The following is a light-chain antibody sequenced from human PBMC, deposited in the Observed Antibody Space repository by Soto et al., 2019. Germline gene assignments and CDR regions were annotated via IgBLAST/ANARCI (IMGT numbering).Light chain of an antibody. CDR3: GTWDSGLSAWV. V-gene: IGLV1-51*01. Sequence: QSALTQPPSVSAAPGQKVTISCSGSTSNIGNNYVSWYQQLPGTAPKLLIYDNNKRPSGIPDRFSGSKSGTSATLGITGLQTGDEADYYCGTWDSGLSAWVFGGGTKLTVL. CDR1: TSNIGNNY. CDR2: DNN. J-gene: IGLJ3*02.